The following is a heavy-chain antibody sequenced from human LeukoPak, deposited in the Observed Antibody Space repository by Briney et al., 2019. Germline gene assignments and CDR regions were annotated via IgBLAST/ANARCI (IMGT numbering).Heavy chain of an antibody. V-gene: IGHV1-18*01. CDR3: ASGPPDKWQLLV. J-gene: IGHJ4*02. CDR2: ISAYNGNT. Sequence: ASVEVSCKASGYTFTTYGISWVRQAPGQGLEWMGWISAYNGNTYYVKKFQGRVTMTRDTSTSTAYMGLRSLRSDDTAVYYCASGPPDKWQLLVWGQGTQVTVSS. CDR1: GYTFTTYG. D-gene: IGHD5-12*01.